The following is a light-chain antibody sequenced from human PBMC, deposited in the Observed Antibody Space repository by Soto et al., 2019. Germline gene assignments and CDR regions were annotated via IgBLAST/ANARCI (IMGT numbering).Light chain of an antibody. V-gene: IGKV1-5*03. J-gene: IGKJ1*01. Sequence: DIQMTQSPSTLSASVGDTVTITCRASESMSIWLAWYQQKPGKAPNLLINTASSLQSEVPSRFSGSGSRTEFTLTITSLQPDDFGVYYCQQYKSSSTFGQGTKVDIK. CDR1: ESMSIW. CDR2: TAS. CDR3: QQYKSSST.